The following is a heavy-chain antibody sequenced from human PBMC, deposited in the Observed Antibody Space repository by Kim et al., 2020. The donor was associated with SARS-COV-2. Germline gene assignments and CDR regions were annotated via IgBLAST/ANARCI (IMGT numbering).Heavy chain of an antibody. Sequence: GGSLRLSCAASGFTFSSYSMNWVRQAPGKGLEWVSSISSSSSYIYYADSVKGRFTISRDNAKNSLYLQMNSLRAEDTAVYYCARERGTEPELRYFDWFFHYGMDVWGQGTTVTVSS. CDR3: ARERGTEPELRYFDWFFHYGMDV. D-gene: IGHD3-9*01. V-gene: IGHV3-21*01. J-gene: IGHJ6*02. CDR2: ISSSSSYI. CDR1: GFTFSSYS.